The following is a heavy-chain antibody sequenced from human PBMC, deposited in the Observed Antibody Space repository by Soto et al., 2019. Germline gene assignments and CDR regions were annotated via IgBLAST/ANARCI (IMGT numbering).Heavy chain of an antibody. CDR3: AISSYSSSSPLYGMDV. D-gene: IGHD6-6*01. Sequence: GASVKVSFKASGYTFTGYYMHWLRQAPGQGLEWMGWINPNSGGTNYAQKFQGWVTMTRDTSISTAYMELSRLRSDDTAVYYCAISSYSSSSPLYGMDVWGQGTTVTVSS. J-gene: IGHJ6*02. CDR1: GYTFTGYY. CDR2: INPNSGGT. V-gene: IGHV1-2*04.